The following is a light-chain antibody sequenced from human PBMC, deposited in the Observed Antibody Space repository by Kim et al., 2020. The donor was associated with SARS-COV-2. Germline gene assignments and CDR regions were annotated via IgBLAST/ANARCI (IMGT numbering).Light chain of an antibody. J-gene: IGLJ3*02. CDR2: EDN. CDR1: SGSIARNY. Sequence: KTVTISCTRSSGSIARNYGQWYQQRPGSAPTTVIYEDNQRPSGVPDRFSGSIDSSSNSASLTISGLKTEDEADYYCQSYDSSNHWVFGGGTQLTVL. CDR3: QSYDSSNHWV. V-gene: IGLV6-57*03.